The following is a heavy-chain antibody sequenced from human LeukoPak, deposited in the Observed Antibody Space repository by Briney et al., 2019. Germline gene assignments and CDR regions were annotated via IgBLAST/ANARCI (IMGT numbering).Heavy chain of an antibody. CDR2: IIPIFGTA. V-gene: IGHV1-69*06. Sequence: SVKVSCKASGGTFSSYAISWVRQAPGQGLEWMGGIIPIFGTANYAQKFQGRVTITADKSTSTAYMELSSLRSEDTAVYYCARGVCSSTSCYLPYYYYMDVWGKGTTVTVSS. D-gene: IGHD2-2*01. CDR3: ARGVCSSTSCYLPYYYYMDV. J-gene: IGHJ6*03. CDR1: GGTFSSYA.